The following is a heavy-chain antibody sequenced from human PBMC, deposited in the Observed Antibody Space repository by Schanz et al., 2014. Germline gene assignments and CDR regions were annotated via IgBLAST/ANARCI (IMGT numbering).Heavy chain of an antibody. CDR1: GFTFSGYG. D-gene: IGHD4-17*01. V-gene: IGHV3-30*18. Sequence: VQLVESGGVVAQPGRSLRLSCAASGFTFSGYGMHWVRQAPGKGLEWVAIISYDGRHKNYADSVKGRFTISRDNSKNTLHLQMNSLRVEDTALYYCAKDPHRDYGGKPQAFDIWGQGTMVTVSS. CDR3: AKDPHRDYGGKPQAFDI. CDR2: ISYDGRHK. J-gene: IGHJ3*02.